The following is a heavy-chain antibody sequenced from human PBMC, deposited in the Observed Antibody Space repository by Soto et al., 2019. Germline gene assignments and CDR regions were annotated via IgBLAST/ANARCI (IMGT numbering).Heavy chain of an antibody. V-gene: IGHV3-23*01. CDR1: GFTFSSYA. CDR2: ISGSGGSA. CDR3: ARVWGRTVTTRNYYYGMDV. Sequence: GGSLRLSCAASGFTFSSYAMSWVRQAPGRGLEWVSTISGSGGSAYFADSVKGRFTISRDNSKNTLYLQMNSLRAEDTAVYYCARVWGRTVTTRNYYYGMDVWGQGTTLTVAS. J-gene: IGHJ6*02. D-gene: IGHD4-17*01.